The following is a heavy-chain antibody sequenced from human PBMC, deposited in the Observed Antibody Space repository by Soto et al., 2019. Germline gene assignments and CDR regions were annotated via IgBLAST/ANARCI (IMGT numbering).Heavy chain of an antibody. V-gene: IGHV4-34*01. CDR3: ARRTILATFYYYMDV. Sequence: PSETLSLTCVVYGGSLSDYFWSWIRQPPGMALEWIGEINHLGSINYNPSLKSRVTMSVDTSKNQFSLKLSSVTAADTAIYYCARRTILATFYYYMDVWGKGTTVTVSS. D-gene: IGHD2-15*01. J-gene: IGHJ6*03. CDR1: GGSLSDYF. CDR2: INHLGSI.